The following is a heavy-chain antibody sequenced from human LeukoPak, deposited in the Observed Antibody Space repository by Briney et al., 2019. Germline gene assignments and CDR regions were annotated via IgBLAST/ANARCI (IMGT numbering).Heavy chain of an antibody. CDR1: GGSFSGYY. J-gene: IGHJ4*02. D-gene: IGHD3-10*01. V-gene: IGHV4-34*01. CDR2: INHSGST. Sequence: SETLSLTCAVYGGSFSGYYWSWIRQPPGKGLEWIGEINHSGSTNYNPSLKSRVTMSVDTSKNQFSLRRSSVTAADTAVYYCARDAWFGAGRTFAYWGQGTLVTVSS. CDR3: ARDAWFGAGRTFAY.